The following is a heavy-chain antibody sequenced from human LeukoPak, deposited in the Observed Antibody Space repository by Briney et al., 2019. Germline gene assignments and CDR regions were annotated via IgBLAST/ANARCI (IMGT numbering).Heavy chain of an antibody. V-gene: IGHV3-21*01. D-gene: IGHD3-10*01. J-gene: IGHJ4*02. CDR1: GFTFNSYS. CDR3: ARGLPYGSGTSWLKDY. CDR2: IFSDSTYI. Sequence: GGSLRLSCGGSGFTFNSYSMNWVRQAPGKGLEWVSSIFSDSTYIYYADSVKGRFTISRDNARNSLYLQMNSLRAGDTAVYYCARGLPYGSGTSWLKDYWGQGTLVTVSS.